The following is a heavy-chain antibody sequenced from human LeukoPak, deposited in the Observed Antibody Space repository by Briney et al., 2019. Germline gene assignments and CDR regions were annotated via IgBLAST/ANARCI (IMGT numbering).Heavy chain of an antibody. CDR2: ISYDGSNK. D-gene: IGHD1-26*01. CDR1: GFXFSSYW. CDR3: ARGGAADY. J-gene: IGHJ4*02. Sequence: GGSLRLSCGASGFXFSSYWMHWVRQAPGKGLEWVAVISYDGSNKYYADSVKGRFTISRDNAKNSLYLQMNSLRAEDTAAYYCARGGAADYWGQGTLVTVSS. V-gene: IGHV3-30-3*01.